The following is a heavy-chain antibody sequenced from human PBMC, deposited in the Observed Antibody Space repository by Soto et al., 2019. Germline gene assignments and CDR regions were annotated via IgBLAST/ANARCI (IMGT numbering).Heavy chain of an antibody. V-gene: IGHV4-4*02. D-gene: IGHD6-19*01. Sequence: QVQLQESGPGLVKPSGTLSLTCAVFGGTISSSNWWNWARQSPGKGLEWIGEIYHSGSTNYNPSLKSRVTISVDKSKNQFSLNLNSVNAADTAVYYCATLPYSSGWPPFDYWGQGTLVTVSS. CDR1: GGTISSSNW. CDR2: IYHSGST. CDR3: ATLPYSSGWPPFDY. J-gene: IGHJ4*02.